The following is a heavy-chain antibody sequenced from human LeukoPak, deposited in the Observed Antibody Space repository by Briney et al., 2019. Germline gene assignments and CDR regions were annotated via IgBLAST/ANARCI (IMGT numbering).Heavy chain of an antibody. CDR1: GFTVSSNY. D-gene: IGHD1-26*01. CDR2: IYSGGST. Sequence: GGSLRLSCAASGFTVSSNYMSWVRQAPGKGLEWVSVIYSGGSTYYADSVKGRFTISRDNSKNTLYLQMNSLRAEDTAVYYCARCGVGSQDAFDIWGQGTMVTVSS. J-gene: IGHJ3*02. V-gene: IGHV3-53*01. CDR3: ARCGVGSQDAFDI.